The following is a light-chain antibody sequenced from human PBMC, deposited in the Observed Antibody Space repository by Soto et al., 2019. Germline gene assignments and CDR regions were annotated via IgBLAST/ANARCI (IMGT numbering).Light chain of an antibody. J-gene: IGLJ2*01. Sequence: QSALTQPASVSGSPGQSITISCTGTSSDVGGYNYVSWYQQHPGKAPKLMSYDVNNRPSGVSNRFSGSTSGNTASLTISGLQAEDEADYYCSSYTSSSTLVVFGGGTKLTVL. CDR1: SSDVGGYNY. V-gene: IGLV2-14*01. CDR3: SSYTSSSTLVV. CDR2: DVN.